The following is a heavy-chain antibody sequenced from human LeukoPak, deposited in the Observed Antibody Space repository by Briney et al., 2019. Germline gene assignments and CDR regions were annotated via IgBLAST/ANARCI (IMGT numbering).Heavy chain of an antibody. CDR2: IKEDGSET. V-gene: IGHV3-7*01. J-gene: IGHJ4*02. CDR1: GGSISSYY. CDR3: ARETPRRGETRDGYR. Sequence: ETLSLTCTVSGGSISSYYWSWIRQPPGKGLECLANIKEDGSETYYADSVKGRFTISRDNPKNLLFLQINSLRVEDTAVYYCARETPRRGETRDGYRWGQGTVVTVSS. D-gene: IGHD5-24*01.